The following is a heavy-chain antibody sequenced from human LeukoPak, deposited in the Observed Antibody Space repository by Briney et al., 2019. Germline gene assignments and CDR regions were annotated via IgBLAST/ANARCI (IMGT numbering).Heavy chain of an antibody. CDR2: ISSSSSYI. V-gene: IGHV3-21*01. Sequence: PGGSLRLSCAASGFTFSSYSMNWVRQAPGKGVEWVSSISSSSSYIYYADSVKGRFTISRDNAKNSLFLQMDSLRAEDTAVYYCARGKLGSGWYEDLFDYWGQGTLVTVSS. CDR3: ARGKLGSGWYEDLFDY. D-gene: IGHD6-19*01. CDR1: GFTFSSYS. J-gene: IGHJ4*02.